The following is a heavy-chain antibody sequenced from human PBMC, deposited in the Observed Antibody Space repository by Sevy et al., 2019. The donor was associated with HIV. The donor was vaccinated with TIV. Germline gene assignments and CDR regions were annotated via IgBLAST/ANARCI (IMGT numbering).Heavy chain of an antibody. CDR2: INPDGSIT. CDR1: GFISSPYW. Sequence: GGSLRLSCTASGFISSPYWMHWVRQAPGKGLVWVSRINPDGSITSYADAVKGRFTISRDNAKNTLYLQMNSLRAEDTAVYYCAKVSGWWFPFDYWGQGTLVTVSS. V-gene: IGHV3-74*01. CDR3: AKVSGWWFPFDY. J-gene: IGHJ4*02. D-gene: IGHD6-19*01.